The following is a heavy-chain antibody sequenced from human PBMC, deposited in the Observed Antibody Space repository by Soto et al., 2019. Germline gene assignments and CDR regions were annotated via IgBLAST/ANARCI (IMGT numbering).Heavy chain of an antibody. Sequence: GSLRLACSASGFTFNNYAMTWVRQAPGVGLEWVSTISGSGATTYYTDSVKGRFTISRDNSKHTLSLQMNSLRADDTAMYYCAKGDCSGGSCYRGFDSWGQGALVTVYS. CDR2: ISGSGATT. CDR3: AKGDCSGGSCYRGFDS. V-gene: IGHV3-23*01. CDR1: GFTFNNYA. J-gene: IGHJ4*02. D-gene: IGHD2-15*01.